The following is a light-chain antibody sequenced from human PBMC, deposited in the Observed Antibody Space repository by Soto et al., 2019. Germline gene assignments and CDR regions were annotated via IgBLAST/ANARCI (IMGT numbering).Light chain of an antibody. J-gene: IGLJ1*01. Sequence: QSVLTQPASVSGSPRQSITISCTGTNSDVGSYNLVSWFQQHPGKAPKLVIYEVTKRPSGVSDRFSGSKSGPSAFLAITGLQAEDEADYYCQSYDNSLSGSGVFGTGTKVPS. CDR1: NSDVGSYNL. CDR3: QSYDNSLSGSGV. V-gene: IGLV2-14*02. CDR2: EVT.